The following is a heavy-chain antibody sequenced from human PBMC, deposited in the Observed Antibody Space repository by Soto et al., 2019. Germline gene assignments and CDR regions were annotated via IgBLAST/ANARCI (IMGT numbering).Heavy chain of an antibody. CDR2: IWYDGSNK. V-gene: IGHV3-33*01. Sequence: QVQLVESGGGVVQPGRSLRLSCTASGFIFNNYGVHWVRQAPGKGLEWVAVIWYDGSNKYYADSVKGRFTISRDNPKNTLYLQMNSLRGEDTAVYYCARDGHGDYHDVDVWGQGTTVTVSS. D-gene: IGHD4-17*01. CDR1: GFIFNNYG. J-gene: IGHJ6*02. CDR3: ARDGHGDYHDVDV.